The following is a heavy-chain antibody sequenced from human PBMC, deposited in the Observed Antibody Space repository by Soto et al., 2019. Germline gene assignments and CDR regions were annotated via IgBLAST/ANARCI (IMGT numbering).Heavy chain of an antibody. Sequence: VQLVESGGGLVKPGGSLRLSCAASGFAFSSYNMHWVRQAPGKGLEWVSSISPTGTFMHSADSLKDRFSISRDNAENSLYLPMHSLRAEDTAVYYCARGGLYGDLPGWPGNAFELWGQGTMVTVSS. CDR1: GFAFSSYN. CDR2: ISPTGTFM. D-gene: IGHD4-17*01. J-gene: IGHJ3*01. CDR3: ARGGLYGDLPGWPGNAFEL. V-gene: IGHV3-21*01.